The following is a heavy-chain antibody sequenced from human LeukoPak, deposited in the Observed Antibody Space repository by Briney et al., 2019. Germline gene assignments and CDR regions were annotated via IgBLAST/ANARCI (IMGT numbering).Heavy chain of an antibody. J-gene: IGHJ6*02. CDR1: GFTFSSYS. V-gene: IGHV3-48*01. Sequence: GGSPRLSCAASGFTFSSYSMNWVRQAPGKGLEWVSYISSSSSTIYYADSVKGRFTISRDNAKNSLYLQMNSLRAEDTAVYYCARETGYCSGGSCYEDYYYGMDVWGQGTTVTVSS. D-gene: IGHD2-15*01. CDR3: ARETGYCSGGSCYEDYYYGMDV. CDR2: ISSSSSTI.